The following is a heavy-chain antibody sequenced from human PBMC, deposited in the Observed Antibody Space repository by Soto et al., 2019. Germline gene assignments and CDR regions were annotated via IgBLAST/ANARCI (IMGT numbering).Heavy chain of an antibody. CDR3: ARGYDFWSGSARPPNAFDI. V-gene: IGHV3-11*01. D-gene: IGHD3-3*01. J-gene: IGHJ3*02. CDR2: ISSSGSTI. Sequence: NPGGSLRLSCAASGFTFSDYYMSWIRQAPGKGLEWVSYISSSGSTIYYADSVKGRFTISRDNAKNSLYLQMNSLRAEDTAVYYCARGYDFWSGSARPPNAFDIWGQGTMVTVSS. CDR1: GFTFSDYY.